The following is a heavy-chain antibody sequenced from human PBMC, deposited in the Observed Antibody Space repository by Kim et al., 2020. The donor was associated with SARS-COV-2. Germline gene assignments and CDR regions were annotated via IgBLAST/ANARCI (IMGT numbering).Heavy chain of an antibody. V-gene: IGHV4-59*01. CDR1: GGSISSYY. D-gene: IGHD6-13*01. Sequence: SETLSLTCTVSGGSISSYYWSWIRQPPGKGLEWIGYIYYSGSTNYNPSLKSRVTISVDTSKNQFSLKLSSVTAADTAVYYCARELSQYSSSWYRGPWGYFDLWGRGTLVTVSS. J-gene: IGHJ2*01. CDR3: ARELSQYSSSWYRGPWGYFDL. CDR2: IYYSGST.